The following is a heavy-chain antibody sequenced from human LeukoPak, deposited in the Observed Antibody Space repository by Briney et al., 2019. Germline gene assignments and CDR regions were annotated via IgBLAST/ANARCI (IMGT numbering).Heavy chain of an antibody. Sequence: GGPLRLSCAASGFTFSDYYMSWIRQAPGKGLEWVSYISSSSSYTNYADSVKGRFTISRDNAKNSLYLQMNSLRAEDTAVYYCARRIAVAGLGVYYGMDVWGKGTTVTVSS. CDR3: ARRIAVAGLGVYYGMDV. CDR2: ISSSSSYT. V-gene: IGHV3-11*06. D-gene: IGHD6-19*01. J-gene: IGHJ6*04. CDR1: GFTFSDYY.